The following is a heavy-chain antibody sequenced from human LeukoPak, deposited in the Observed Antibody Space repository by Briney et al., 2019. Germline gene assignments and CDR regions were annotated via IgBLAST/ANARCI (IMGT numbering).Heavy chain of an antibody. CDR3: ATLSTGPATGY. CDR1: GFTFNNYG. J-gene: IGHJ4*02. CDR2: IRYNGNNQ. Sequence: GGSLRLSCAASGFTFNNYGMHWVRQAPGKGLEWVAFIRYNGNNQYYADSVKGRFTISRDNSKNTLYLQMNSLKTEDTAVYYCATLSTGPATGYWGQGTLVTVSS. V-gene: IGHV3-30*02. D-gene: IGHD3-9*01.